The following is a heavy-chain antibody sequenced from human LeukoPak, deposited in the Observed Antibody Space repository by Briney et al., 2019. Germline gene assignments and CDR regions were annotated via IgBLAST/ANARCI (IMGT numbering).Heavy chain of an antibody. CDR2: TRYEGSNK. D-gene: IGHD6-13*01. CDR3: AKESDVAAAGIDY. CDR1: GFIFSGYG. Sequence: GVSLRLSCAASGFIFSGYGMHWVRQALGKGLQWVTFTRYEGSNKYYADSVKGRFTISRDNSKNTLYLQMNSLRVEDTAVYYCAKESDVAAAGIDYWGQGTLVTVSS. J-gene: IGHJ4*02. V-gene: IGHV3-30*02.